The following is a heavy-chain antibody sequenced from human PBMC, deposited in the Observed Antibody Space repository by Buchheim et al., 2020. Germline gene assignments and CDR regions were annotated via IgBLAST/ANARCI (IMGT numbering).Heavy chain of an antibody. V-gene: IGHV1-2*02. Sequence: QVQLVQSGAEVKKPGASVKVSCKASGYTFTGYYIHWVRQAPGQGLEWMGWMNPKSGGINYAQKFQGRVTMTRDTSITTAYMEVRRLRSDDTAVYYCATSDYSNYLWYFDHWGQGTL. CDR3: ATSDYSNYLWYFDH. CDR1: GYTFTGYY. CDR2: MNPKSGGI. D-gene: IGHD4-11*01. J-gene: IGHJ4*02.